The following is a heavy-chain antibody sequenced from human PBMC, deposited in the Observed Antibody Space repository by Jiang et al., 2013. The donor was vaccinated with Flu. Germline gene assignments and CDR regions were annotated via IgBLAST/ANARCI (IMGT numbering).Heavy chain of an antibody. J-gene: IGHJ4*02. CDR2: LLPIFDTT. Sequence: VQLLESGAEVKKPGSSVKVSCKASGGAFSSYAISWVRQAPGQGLEWMGGLLPIFDTTAYAQKFQGRVTITVDKSTNTAYMELSSLRSEDTAVYYCAKGIGGYSYGYFEDYWGQGTLVTVSS. V-gene: IGHV1-69*06. CDR1: GGAFSSYA. CDR3: AKGIGGYSYGYFEDY. D-gene: IGHD5-18*01.